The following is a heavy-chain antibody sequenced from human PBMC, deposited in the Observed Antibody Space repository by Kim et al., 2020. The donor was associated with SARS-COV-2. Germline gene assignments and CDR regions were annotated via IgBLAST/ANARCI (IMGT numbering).Heavy chain of an antibody. D-gene: IGHD2-2*01. V-gene: IGHV3-66*01. CDR2: SK. Sequence: SKSTADSVKGKFTISRDNYKNTLYLQMHSLRADDTAVYYCARVTSWYFDLWGRGTLVTVSS. CDR3: ARVTSWYFDL. J-gene: IGHJ2*01.